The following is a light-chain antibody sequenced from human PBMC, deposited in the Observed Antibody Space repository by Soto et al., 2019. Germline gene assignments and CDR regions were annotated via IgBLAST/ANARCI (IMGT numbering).Light chain of an antibody. Sequence: SYELTQPPSVSVAPGQTARISCEGNNIGRKSVHWYQQKPGRAPVVVVYDDSDRPSGIPERFSGANSGDTATLTISRVEAGDEADYYRHVWDSSSGHYIFGTGTKVTVL. J-gene: IGLJ1*01. CDR1: NIGRKS. V-gene: IGLV3-21*02. CDR2: DDS. CDR3: HVWDSSSGHYI.